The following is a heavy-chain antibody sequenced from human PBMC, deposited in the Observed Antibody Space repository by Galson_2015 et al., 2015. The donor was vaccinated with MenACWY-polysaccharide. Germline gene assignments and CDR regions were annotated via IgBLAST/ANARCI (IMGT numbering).Heavy chain of an antibody. D-gene: IGHD2-21*02. CDR1: GFIFSDYR. CDR2: MSSDSRYI. J-gene: IGHJ6*02. CDR3: ARVTVCGGACQGHGMDV. V-gene: IGHV3-21*01. Sequence: SLRLSCAASGFIFSDYRMNWVRQAPGKGLEWVSSMSSDSRYIYYADSLKGRFTMSRDNAKNSLYLQMNSLRPEDTAVYYCARVTVCGGACQGHGMDVWGQGTTVTVSS.